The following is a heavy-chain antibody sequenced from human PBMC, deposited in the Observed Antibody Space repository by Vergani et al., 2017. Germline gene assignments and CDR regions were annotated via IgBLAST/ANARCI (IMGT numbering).Heavy chain of an antibody. CDR2: IRSAENHQ. CDR3: VKDDPSLDH. Sequence: QVHLVESGGGVVQSGGSLRLSCVASGFTFSDFGMHWVRQTPGEGLECVAFIRSAENHQYYGDSVKGRFTISRDNSKNTVYLQMTGLRVEDTAVYYCVKDDPSLDHWGQGTLVTVSS. CDR1: GFTFSDFG. J-gene: IGHJ4*02. V-gene: IGHV3-30*02.